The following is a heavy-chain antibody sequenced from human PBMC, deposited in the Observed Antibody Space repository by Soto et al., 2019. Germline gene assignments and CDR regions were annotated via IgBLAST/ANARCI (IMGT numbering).Heavy chain of an antibody. J-gene: IGHJ4*02. Sequence: QVQMVESGGGVVQPGRSLRLSCAASGFTLSNYGMHWVRQAPGKGLEWVAVIWYDGSNKYYADSVKGRFTISRDNSKNTLYLQMNSLRADDTAVYYCERDKGCYQGLDYWGQGPLVTVSS. V-gene: IGHV3-33*01. CDR1: GFTLSNYG. CDR3: ERDKGCYQGLDY. D-gene: IGHD2-2*01. CDR2: IWYDGSNK.